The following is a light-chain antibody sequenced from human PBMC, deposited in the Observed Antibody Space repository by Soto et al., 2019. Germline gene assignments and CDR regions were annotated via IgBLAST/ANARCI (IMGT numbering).Light chain of an antibody. J-gene: IGKJ2*01. V-gene: IGKV3-20*01. CDR3: QQYGSSMYT. CDR1: QSVSSSS. CDR2: GAS. Sequence: EIVLTQSPGTLSLSPGERATLSCRASQSVSSSSLAWSQQKPGQAPRLLIYGASSRATGIPDRFSGSGSGTDFTLTISRLEPEDFAVYYCQQYGSSMYTFGQGTKLEIK.